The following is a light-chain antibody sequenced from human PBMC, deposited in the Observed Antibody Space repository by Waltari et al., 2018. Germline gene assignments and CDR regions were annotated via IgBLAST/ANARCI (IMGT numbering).Light chain of an antibody. CDR3: QKDNSGPPLLT. CDR1: QSASRN. Sequence: ETVMTQSPATLSVSAGARATLSCRASQSASRNLAWYQKKPGQAPRLLIYGASTRATRIPARYSGSGSVTECTLTIRGLEAEDFAVYYCQKDNSGPPLLTFGGGTKVGIK. CDR2: GAS. J-gene: IGKJ4*01. V-gene: IGKV3-15*01.